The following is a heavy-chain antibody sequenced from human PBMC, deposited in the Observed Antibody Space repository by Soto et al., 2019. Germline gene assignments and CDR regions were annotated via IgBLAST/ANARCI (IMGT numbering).Heavy chain of an antibody. J-gene: IGHJ4*02. CDR2: IYYSGST. V-gene: IGHV4-59*01. CDR1: GGSISSYY. Sequence: QVQLQESGPGLVKPSETLSLTCTVSGGSISSYYWSWIRQPPGKGLEWIGYIYYSGSTNHNPSLKSRVTISVDTSKNQFSLKLSSVTAADTAVYYCARRYGGNFDYWSQGTLVTVSS. D-gene: IGHD1-26*01. CDR3: ARRYGGNFDY.